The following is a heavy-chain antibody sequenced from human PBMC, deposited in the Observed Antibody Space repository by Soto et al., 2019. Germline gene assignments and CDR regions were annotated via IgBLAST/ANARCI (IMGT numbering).Heavy chain of an antibody. Sequence: GGSLRLSCAASGFTISSYTMTWVRQASGKGLEWVPAITGSGTNTYYADSVKGRLTISTDKSTNTLYLQMSSLRAEDTAIYYCAKDDTGDFYSYYGLDVWGQGTTVTVSS. D-gene: IGHD2-21*02. J-gene: IGHJ6*02. CDR2: ITGSGTNT. CDR3: AKDDTGDFYSYYGLDV. CDR1: GFTISSYT. V-gene: IGHV3-23*01.